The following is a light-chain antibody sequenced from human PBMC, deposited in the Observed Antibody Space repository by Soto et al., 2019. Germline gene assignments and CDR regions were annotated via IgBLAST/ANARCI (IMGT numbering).Light chain of an antibody. CDR3: SSYVGSNNFPYV. CDR2: EVD. J-gene: IGLJ1*01. V-gene: IGLV2-8*01. CDR1: SSDVGGYNY. Sequence: QSVLTQPPSASGSPGQSVTISCTGTSSDVGGYNYVSWYQHHPGKAPKLIIYEVDERPSGVPDRFSGSKSGNTASLTVSGLQAEDEADYYCSSYVGSNNFPYVFGTGIKLTVL.